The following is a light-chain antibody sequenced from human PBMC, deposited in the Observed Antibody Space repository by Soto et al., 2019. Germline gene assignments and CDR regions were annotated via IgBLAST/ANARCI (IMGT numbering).Light chain of an antibody. Sequence: EIVLTQSPAILSVSPGERATLSCRASQSISRSLAWYQQKPGQAPRLLISDASTRATGIPARFSGSGSGTEFTLTISSLQSEDFALYYCHQYNRWPPGTFGQGTKVDIK. CDR1: QSISRS. J-gene: IGKJ2*01. CDR2: DAS. CDR3: HQYNRWPPGT. V-gene: IGKV3-15*01.